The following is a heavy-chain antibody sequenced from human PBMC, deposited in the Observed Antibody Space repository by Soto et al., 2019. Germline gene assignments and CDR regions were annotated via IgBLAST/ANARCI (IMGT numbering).Heavy chain of an antibody. D-gene: IGHD6-13*01. CDR3: ARDEWVAAAGYFDY. V-gene: IGHV1-18*01. J-gene: IGHJ4*02. CDR2: ISAYKGNT. Sequence: ASVKVSCKASGYTFTSYGISWVRQAPGQGLEWMGWISAYKGNTNYAQKLQGRVTMTTDTSTSTAYMELRSLRSDDTAVYYCARDEWVAAAGYFDYWGQGTRVTVSS. CDR1: GYTFTSYG.